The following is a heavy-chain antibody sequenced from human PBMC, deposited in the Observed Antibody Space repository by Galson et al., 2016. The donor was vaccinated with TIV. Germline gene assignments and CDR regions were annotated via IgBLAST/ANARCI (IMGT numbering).Heavy chain of an antibody. Sequence: TLSLTCTVSHGSISSGSYYWTWTRQSAGKGLEWIGHLSSGGTTNYDPSFKGRVTMSLDTSKNQFSLKVTSVTAADTAVYYCARGRRGADSWSGYAFHDMDVWGQGTTVTVSS. J-gene: IGHJ6*02. D-gene: IGHD3-3*01. V-gene: IGHV4-61*09. CDR2: LSSGGTT. CDR1: HGSISSGSYY. CDR3: ARGRRGADSWSGYAFHDMDV.